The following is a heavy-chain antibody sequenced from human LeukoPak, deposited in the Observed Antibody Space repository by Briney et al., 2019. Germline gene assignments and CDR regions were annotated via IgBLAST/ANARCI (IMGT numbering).Heavy chain of an antibody. CDR1: GGSISSGGYY. D-gene: IGHD3-9*01. CDR2: IYYSGST. CDR3: ASSSRYFDWLMFDP. Sequence: PSQTLSLTCTVSGGSISSGGYYWSWIRQHPGKGLEWFGYIYYSGSTYYNPSLKSRVTISVDTSKNQFSLKLSSVTAADTAVYYCASSSRYFDWLMFDPRGQGTLVTVSS. J-gene: IGHJ5*02. V-gene: IGHV4-31*03.